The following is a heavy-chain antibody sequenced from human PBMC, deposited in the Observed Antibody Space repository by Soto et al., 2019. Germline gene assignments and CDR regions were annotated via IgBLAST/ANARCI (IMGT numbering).Heavy chain of an antibody. CDR1: DGSFSGEY. J-gene: IGHJ6*02. Sequence: GTPALTCGVQDGSFSGEYWSWIRQPPGKGLEWIGEINHSGVTNYKPSLERRVTISVDTSKNQFSLQLKSVTAADTALYYCARFSGSYYYAMDVWGQGSTVT. V-gene: IGHV4-34*01. CDR3: ARFSGSYYYAMDV. D-gene: IGHD6-19*01. CDR2: INHSGVT.